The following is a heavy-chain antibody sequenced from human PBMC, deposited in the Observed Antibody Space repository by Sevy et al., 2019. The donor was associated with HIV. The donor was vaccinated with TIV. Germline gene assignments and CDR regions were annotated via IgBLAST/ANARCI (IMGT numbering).Heavy chain of an antibody. D-gene: IGHD3-10*01. Sequence: SETLSLTCTVSGGSVSSGSYYWSWIRQPPGKGLEWIGYIYYSGSTNYNPSLKSRVTISVDTSKNQFSLKLSSVTAADTAVYYCARVGFVYYYFDYWGQGTLVTVSS. CDR2: IYYSGST. CDR1: GGSVSSGSYY. J-gene: IGHJ4*02. V-gene: IGHV4-61*01. CDR3: ARVGFVYYYFDY.